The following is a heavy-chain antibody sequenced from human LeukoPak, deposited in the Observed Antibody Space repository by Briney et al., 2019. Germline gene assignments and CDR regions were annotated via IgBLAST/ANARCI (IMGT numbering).Heavy chain of an antibody. Sequence: GGSLRHSCATSGFAFSSCGMHCVRQAPGKGLEWVAVIWYDGSNEYYADSVKGRFTISRDNSKNTLYLQMNSLRAEDTAVYYCAKDYGWNALVRNTSGFDLWGQGTLVTVSS. J-gene: IGHJ4*01. CDR3: AKDYGWNALVRNTSGFDL. D-gene: IGHD1-1*01. CDR2: IWYDGSNE. V-gene: IGHV3-30*02. CDR1: GFAFSSCG.